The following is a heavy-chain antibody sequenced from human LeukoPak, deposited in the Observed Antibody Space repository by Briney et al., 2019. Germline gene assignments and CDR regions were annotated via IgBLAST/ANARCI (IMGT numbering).Heavy chain of an antibody. V-gene: IGHV4-39*07. CDR2: IYYSGST. Sequence: SETLSLTCTVSGGSISSSSYYWGWLRQPPGKGLEWIGSIYYSGSTYYNPSLKSRVTISVDTSKNQFSLKLSSVTAADTAVYYCASSDFWSGYRADYWGQGTLVTVSS. D-gene: IGHD3-3*01. J-gene: IGHJ4*02. CDR3: ASSDFWSGYRADY. CDR1: GGSISSSSYY.